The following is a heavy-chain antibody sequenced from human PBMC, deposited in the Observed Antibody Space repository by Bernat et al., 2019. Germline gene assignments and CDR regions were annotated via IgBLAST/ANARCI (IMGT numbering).Heavy chain of an antibody. J-gene: IGHJ4*02. CDR3: ASVLVADSDY. CDR2: ISYDGSNK. CDR1: GFTFSSYA. V-gene: IGHV3-30-3*01. D-gene: IGHD5-12*01. Sequence: QVQLVESGGDVVQPGRSLRLSCAASGFTFSSYAMHWVRQAPGKGLEWVAVISYDGSNKYYADSVKGRFTISRDNSKNTLYLQMNSLRAEDTAVYYCASVLVADSDYWGQGTLVTVSS.